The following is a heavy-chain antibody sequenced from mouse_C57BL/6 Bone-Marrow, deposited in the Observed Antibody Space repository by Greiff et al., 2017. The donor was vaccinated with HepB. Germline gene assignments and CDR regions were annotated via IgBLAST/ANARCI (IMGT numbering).Heavy chain of an antibody. Sequence: QVQLQQPGAELVMPGASVKLSCKASGYTFTNYRMHWVKQRPGQGLEWIGEIDPSDSYTNYNQKFKGKSTLTVDKSSSTAYMQLSSLTSEDTAVYYCARIEDYWYFDVWGTGTTVTVSS. CDR2: IDPSDSYT. CDR3: ARIEDYWYFDV. V-gene: IGHV1-69*01. CDR1: GYTFTNYR. J-gene: IGHJ1*03.